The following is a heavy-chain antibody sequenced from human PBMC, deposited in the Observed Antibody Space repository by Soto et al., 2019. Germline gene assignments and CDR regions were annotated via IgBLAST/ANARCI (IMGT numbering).Heavy chain of an antibody. Sequence: GGSLRLSCAASGFTFDDYTMHWVRQAPGKGLEWVSLISWDGGSTYYADSVKGRFTISRDNSKNSLYLQMNSLRTEDTALYYCAKDLGYCSSTSCYRTYYYGMDVWGQGTTATVSS. CDR2: ISWDGGST. D-gene: IGHD2-2*02. J-gene: IGHJ6*02. CDR3: AKDLGYCSSTSCYRTYYYGMDV. CDR1: GFTFDDYT. V-gene: IGHV3-43*01.